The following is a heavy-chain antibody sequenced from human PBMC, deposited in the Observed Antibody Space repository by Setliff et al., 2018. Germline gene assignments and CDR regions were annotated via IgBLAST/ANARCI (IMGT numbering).Heavy chain of an antibody. CDR2: INPNSGGT. CDR3: AGADVLTASPF. V-gene: IGHV1-2*02. J-gene: IGHJ4*02. D-gene: IGHD3-9*01. CDR1: AKTFTAYY. Sequence: GASVKVSCKASAKTFTAYYVHWVRQAPGQGLEWMGWINPNSGGTNYAQKFQGRVTMAWDTSISTAYMDLSRLTSDDTATYYCAGADVLTASPFWGQGTLVTVSS.